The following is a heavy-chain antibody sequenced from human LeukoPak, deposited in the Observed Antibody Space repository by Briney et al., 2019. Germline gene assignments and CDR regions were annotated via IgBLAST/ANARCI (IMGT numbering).Heavy chain of an antibody. CDR1: RGSISSYY. CDR2: IYSSGST. J-gene: IGHJ5*02. V-gene: IGHV4-4*07. D-gene: IGHD1-26*01. CDR3: ARLSGSTYNWFDP. Sequence: SETLSLTCTVSRGSISSYYWSWIRQPAGKGLDYIGRIYSSGSTNYNPSLKSRVTMSVDTSKNQFSLKMSSVTAADTAVYYCARLSGSTYNWFDPWGQGTLVTVSS.